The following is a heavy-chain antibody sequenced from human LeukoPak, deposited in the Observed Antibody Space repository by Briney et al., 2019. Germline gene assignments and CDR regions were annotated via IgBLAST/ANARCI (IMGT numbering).Heavy chain of an antibody. V-gene: IGHV3-9*01. Sequence: GRSLRLSCAASGFTFDDYAMHWVRQAPGKGLEWVSGISWNSGSIGYADSVKGRFTISRDNAKNSLYLQMNSLRAEDTALYYCAKDYSSSSVVGLDYWGQGTLGTVSS. CDR3: AKDYSSSSVVGLDY. CDR1: GFTFDDYA. J-gene: IGHJ4*02. CDR2: ISWNSGSI. D-gene: IGHD6-6*01.